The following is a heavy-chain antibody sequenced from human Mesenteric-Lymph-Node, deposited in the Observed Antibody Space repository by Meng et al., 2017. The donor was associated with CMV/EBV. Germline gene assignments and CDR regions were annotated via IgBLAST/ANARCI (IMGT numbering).Heavy chain of an antibody. CDR1: GGYFTGYY. CDR2: IKHST. V-gene: IGHV4-34*01. D-gene: IGHD3/OR15-3a*01. Sequence: SETLSLTCAVYGGYFTGYYWTWIRQPPGKGLKWTGEIKHSTNYNPSLKGRVTISIDTSKNQISLKVSPGVDWGNQSYHQLQPVPQESGHHIIRHVQEPDLPEGELCDRRGHGCVFPRCRGTYHDFWSGYHPPHHRYYGLDVWGQG. CDR3: LQPVPQESGHHIIRHVQEPDLPEGELCDRRGHGCVFPRCRGTYHDFWSGYHPPHHRYYGLDV. J-gene: IGHJ6*02.